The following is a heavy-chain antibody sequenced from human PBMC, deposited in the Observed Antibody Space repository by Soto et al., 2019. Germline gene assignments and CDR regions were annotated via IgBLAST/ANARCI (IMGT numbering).Heavy chain of an antibody. D-gene: IGHD1-1*01. Sequence: QVQLVESGGGVVQPGRSLRLSCAASGFTFSSYGRHWVCQAPGKGLEWVAVIWYDGSNKYYADSVKGRFTISRDNSKNTLYLQMNSLRAEDTAMYYCARAGGAPTGGNNWSDPWGQGTLVTVSS. CDR2: IWYDGSNK. V-gene: IGHV3-33*01. CDR3: ARAGGAPTGGNNWSDP. CDR1: GFTFSSYG. J-gene: IGHJ5*02.